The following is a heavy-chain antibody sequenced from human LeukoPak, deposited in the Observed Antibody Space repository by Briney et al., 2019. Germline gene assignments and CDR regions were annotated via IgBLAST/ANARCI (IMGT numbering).Heavy chain of an antibody. D-gene: IGHD5-12*01. Sequence: PSETLSLTCTVSGGSISSYYWSWIRQPPGKGLEWIAYISYTGSTNYNASSGSTNYNPSLKSRVTISMDTSKNQFSLNLTSVTAADTAVYYCARNRVATIYGNFDHWGQGTLVTVSS. J-gene: IGHJ4*02. CDR1: GGSISSYY. CDR2: ISYTGSTNYNASSGST. CDR3: ARNRVATIYGNFDH. V-gene: IGHV4-59*01.